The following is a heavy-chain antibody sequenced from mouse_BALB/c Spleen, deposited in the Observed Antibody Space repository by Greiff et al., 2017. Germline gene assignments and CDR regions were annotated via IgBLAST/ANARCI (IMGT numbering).Heavy chain of an antibody. Sequence: EVKLVESGGGLVQPGGSLKLSCAASGFTFSSYGMSWVRQTPDKRLELVATINSNGGSTYYPDSVKGRFTISRDNAKNTLYLQMSSLKSEDTAMYYCAILLRYYFDYWGQGTTLTVSS. D-gene: IGHD1-1*01. CDR2: INSNGGST. V-gene: IGHV5-6-3*01. J-gene: IGHJ2*01. CDR1: GFTFSSYG. CDR3: AILLRYYFDY.